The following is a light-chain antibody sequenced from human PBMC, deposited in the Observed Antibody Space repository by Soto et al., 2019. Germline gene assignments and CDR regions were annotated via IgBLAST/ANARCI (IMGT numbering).Light chain of an antibody. CDR2: KAS. CDR1: QTISSW. J-gene: IGKJ5*01. Sequence: DIQMTQSPSTLSGSVGDRVTITCRASQTISSWLAWYQQKSGKAPKLLIYKASTLKSGVPSRFSGSGSGTDFTLKISRVEAEDVGVYYCMQVLQSPITFGQGTRLEIK. CDR3: MQVLQSPIT. V-gene: IGKV1-5*03.